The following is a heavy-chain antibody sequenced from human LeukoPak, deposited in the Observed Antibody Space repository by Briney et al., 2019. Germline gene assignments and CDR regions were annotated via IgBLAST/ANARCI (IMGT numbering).Heavy chain of an antibody. Sequence: PGGSLRLSCAASGFTFSSYAMSWVRQAPGKGLEWVSSISGSGGNTFYADSVKGRFTISRDNSKNTLYLQMNSLRAEDTAVYYCARAHNGELPGYYYYGMDVWGQGTTVTVSS. CDR3: ARAHNGELPGYYYYGMDV. CDR1: GFTFSSYA. V-gene: IGHV3-23*01. CDR2: ISGSGGNT. D-gene: IGHD1-26*01. J-gene: IGHJ6*02.